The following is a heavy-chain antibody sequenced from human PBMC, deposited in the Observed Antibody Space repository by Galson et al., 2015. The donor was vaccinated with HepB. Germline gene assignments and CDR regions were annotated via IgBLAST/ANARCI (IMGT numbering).Heavy chain of an antibody. CDR2: VNPTTGAT. D-gene: IGHD4/OR15-4a*01. CDR1: GYTFTVSY. V-gene: IGHV1-2*02. CDR3: TRKYSATYDY. Sequence: SVKVSCKASGYTFTVSYIHWVRQAPGQGLEWMGRVNPTTGATDYAQKFRDRVTMTRDTSINTAYMQLTSLTSDDTAVYYCTRKYSATYDYWGQGTLVTVSS. J-gene: IGHJ4*02.